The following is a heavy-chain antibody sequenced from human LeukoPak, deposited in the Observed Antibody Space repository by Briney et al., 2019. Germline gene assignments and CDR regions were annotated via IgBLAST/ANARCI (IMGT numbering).Heavy chain of an antibody. Sequence: SETLSLTCTVSGGSITSGGYYWSWIRQHPGKGLEWMGYIYYSGSTYYNQSLKSRVSISVNTTNNQYSLKLNSVTAADTAVYYWARSYTSSCRWFDPWGQGTLVTVSS. J-gene: IGHJ5*02. CDR1: GGSITSGGYY. D-gene: IGHD6-13*01. CDR2: IYYSGST. V-gene: IGHV4-31*03. CDR3: ARSYTSSCRWFDP.